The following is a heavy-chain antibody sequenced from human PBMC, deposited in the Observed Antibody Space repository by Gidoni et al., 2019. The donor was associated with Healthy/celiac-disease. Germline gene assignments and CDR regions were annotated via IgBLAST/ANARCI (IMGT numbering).Heavy chain of an antibody. CDR1: GFPFDHYA. CDR2: ISWNSGSI. CDR3: AKGGSNSGYYYIQLYYFDY. V-gene: IGHV3-9*01. Sequence: EVQLVESGGGLVQPGRSLSLSCAASGFPFDHYAMHWVRQAPGQGLEWVSGISWNSGSIGYADSVKGRFTISRDNAKNSLYLQMNSLRAEDTALYYCAKGGSNSGYYYIQLYYFDYWGQGTLVTVSS. D-gene: IGHD3-22*01. J-gene: IGHJ4*02.